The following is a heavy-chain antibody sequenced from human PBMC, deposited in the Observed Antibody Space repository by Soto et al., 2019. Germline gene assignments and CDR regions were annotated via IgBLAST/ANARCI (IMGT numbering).Heavy chain of an antibody. CDR1: GYTFSSYR. CDR2: ISPGDSDT. J-gene: IGHJ4*02. CDR3: ARHATYYDILSGYYFDY. V-gene: IGHV5-51*01. Sequence: PGESLKISCKGSGYTFSSYRIGWVRQGPGKGLEWMGIISPGDSDTKYSQSFQGQVTISADKSISTAYLQWNSLRASDTAMYYCARHATYYDILSGYYFDYWGQGTLVTVSS. D-gene: IGHD3-9*01.